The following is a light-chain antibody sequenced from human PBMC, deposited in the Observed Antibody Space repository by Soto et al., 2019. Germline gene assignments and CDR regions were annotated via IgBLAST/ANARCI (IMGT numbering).Light chain of an antibody. CDR3: QSYDNSLSGVV. V-gene: IGLV1-40*01. Sequence: QSVLTQPPSVSGAPGQRIIISCTGSSSNIGAGFDVHWYQHLPGTAPKLLVYDNDNRPSGLPARFSDSRSGTSASLAITSRQADDEADYYCQSYDNSLSGVVFGGGTKLTVL. J-gene: IGLJ2*01. CDR1: SSNIGAGFD. CDR2: DND.